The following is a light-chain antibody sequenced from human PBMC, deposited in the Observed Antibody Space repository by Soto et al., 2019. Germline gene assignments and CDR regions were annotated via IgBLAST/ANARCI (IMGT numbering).Light chain of an antibody. J-gene: IGLJ1*01. CDR3: ETRDTSRTAYV. Sequence: QSVLTQPPSVSAAPGQKATISCSGSSSNIGSNYVSWYQQLPGTAPKLLIYDNNKRPSGIPDRFSGSKSGTSATLDITGLQPGDEADYYCETRDTSRTAYVFGSGTKVTVL. CDR2: DNN. V-gene: IGLV1-51*01. CDR1: SSNIGSNY.